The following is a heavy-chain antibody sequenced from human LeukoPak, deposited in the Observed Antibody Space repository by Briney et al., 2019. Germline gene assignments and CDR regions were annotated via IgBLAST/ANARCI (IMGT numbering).Heavy chain of an antibody. CDR3: ARVGGWYRYFFDY. D-gene: IGHD6-19*01. CDR1: GYTFTNYH. J-gene: IGHJ4*02. V-gene: IGHV1-46*01. CDR2: ITPSDGST. Sequence: ASVKVSCKASGYTFTNYHMHWVRQAPGQGHEWMGMITPSDGSTNYAQKFQGRVTMTRDMSTSTVYMELSSLRSEDTAVYYCARVGGWYRYFFDYWGQGTLLTVSS.